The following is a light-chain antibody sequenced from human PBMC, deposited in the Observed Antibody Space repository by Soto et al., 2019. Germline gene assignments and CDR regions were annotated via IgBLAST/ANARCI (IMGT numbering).Light chain of an antibody. CDR2: EVS. V-gene: IGLV2-14*01. J-gene: IGLJ1*01. CDR3: SSYAGSVHYV. Sequence: QSALTQPASVSGPPGQSITISCTGTSSDVGGYNYVSWYQQYPGKAPKLMIYEVSNRPSGVSNRFSGSKSGNTASLTISGLQAEDEADYYCSSYAGSVHYVFGPGTKVTVL. CDR1: SSDVGGYNY.